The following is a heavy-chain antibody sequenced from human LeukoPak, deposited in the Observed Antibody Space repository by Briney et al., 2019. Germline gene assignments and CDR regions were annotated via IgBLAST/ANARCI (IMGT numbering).Heavy chain of an antibody. D-gene: IGHD6-13*01. CDR2: ISSSGTYV. CDR3: ARDSNSWATFDY. Sequence: PGGSLRLSCAASGFTFSSYSMNWVRQAPGKGLEWVSSISSSGTYVYYADSVKGRFTISRDNAKNSLYLQMNSLRDEDTAVYYCARDSNSWATFDYWGQGTLVTVSS. CDR1: GFTFSSYS. V-gene: IGHV3-21*01. J-gene: IGHJ4*02.